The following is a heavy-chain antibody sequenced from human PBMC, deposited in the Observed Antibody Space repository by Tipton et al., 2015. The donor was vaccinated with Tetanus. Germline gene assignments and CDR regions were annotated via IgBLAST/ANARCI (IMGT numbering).Heavy chain of an antibody. CDR3: ARGLPREPFYFDY. CDR2: IYYSGST. D-gene: IGHD1-26*01. J-gene: IGHJ4*02. CDR1: GGSISGSPYF. Sequence: TLSLTCTVSGGSISGSPYFWNWIRQRPGKGPEWIGYIYYSGSTYYNPSFKSRVSMSVDTSKNQFSLNLTSVTAADTAVYYCARGLPREPFYFDYWGQGKQVTVSS. V-gene: IGHV4-31*03.